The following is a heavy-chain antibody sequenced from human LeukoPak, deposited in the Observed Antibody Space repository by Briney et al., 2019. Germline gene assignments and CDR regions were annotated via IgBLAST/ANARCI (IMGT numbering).Heavy chain of an antibody. Sequence: PSETLSLTCTVSGASIRNDNFYWGWIRQPPGEGLEWIGSIYYSGSTYYKPSLKSRVTISLDTSRNQFSLNLTSVTAADTAVYYCARDIEYCSSTSCYDFDYWGQGTLVTVSS. CDR2: IYYSGST. D-gene: IGHD2-2*01. V-gene: IGHV4-39*02. J-gene: IGHJ4*02. CDR1: GASIRNDNFY. CDR3: ARDIEYCSSTSCYDFDY.